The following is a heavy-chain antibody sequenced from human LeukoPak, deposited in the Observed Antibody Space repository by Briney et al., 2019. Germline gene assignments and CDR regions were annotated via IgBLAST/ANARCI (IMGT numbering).Heavy chain of an antibody. D-gene: IGHD1-1*01. V-gene: IGHV3-74*01. CDR2: INNDGSST. Sequence: GGSLRLSCAASKFTFSDYWMHWVRQAPGKGLVWVSRINNDGSSTTYADSVKGRFTISRDNAKNTLYLQMNSLRVEDTAVYHCARGGTASFDPWGQGTLVTVSS. J-gene: IGHJ5*02. CDR1: KFTFSDYW. CDR3: ARGGTASFDP.